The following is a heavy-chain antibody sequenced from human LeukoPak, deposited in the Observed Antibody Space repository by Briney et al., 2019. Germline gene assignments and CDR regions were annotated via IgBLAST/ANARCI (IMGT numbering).Heavy chain of an antibody. CDR3: ASMVATMHSFDY. Sequence: GGSLRLSCAASGFTFSSYWVSWVRQAPGKGLEWVANINQDGSQKYYVDSVKGRFTISRDNAKNSLYLQMNSLRAEDTAVYYRASMVATMHSFDYWGQGTLVTVSS. CDR2: INQDGSQK. V-gene: IGHV3-7*01. CDR1: GFTFSSYW. D-gene: IGHD5-12*01. J-gene: IGHJ4*02.